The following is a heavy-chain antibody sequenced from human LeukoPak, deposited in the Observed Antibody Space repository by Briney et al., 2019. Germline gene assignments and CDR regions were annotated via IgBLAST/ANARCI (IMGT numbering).Heavy chain of an antibody. CDR1: GGSISSYY. CDR2: IYYSGST. D-gene: IGHD6-19*01. V-gene: IGHV4-59*06. CDR3: ARGGGLYSSGWYVVY. J-gene: IGHJ4*02. Sequence: SETLSLTCTVSGGSISSYYWSWIRQHPGKGLEWIGYIYYSGSTYYNPSLKSRVTISVDTSKNQFSLKLSSVTATDTAVYYCARGGGLYSSGWYVVYWGQGTLVTVSS.